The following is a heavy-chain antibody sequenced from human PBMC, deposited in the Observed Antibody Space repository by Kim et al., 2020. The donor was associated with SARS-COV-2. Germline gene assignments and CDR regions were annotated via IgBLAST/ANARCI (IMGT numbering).Heavy chain of an antibody. CDR1: GFTFNDAW. J-gene: IGHJ1*01. V-gene: IGHV3-15*01. CDR2: VRSKTDCGSI. Sequence: GGSLRLSCAASGFTFNDAWMGWVRQAPGKGLEWVGRVRSKTDCGSIDYSAPVKGTFTISRDDSNTTLQLQMNSLKTEDTAVYYCTTDISGGATKGAWGQG. CDR3: TTDISGGATKGA. D-gene: IGHD1-26*01.